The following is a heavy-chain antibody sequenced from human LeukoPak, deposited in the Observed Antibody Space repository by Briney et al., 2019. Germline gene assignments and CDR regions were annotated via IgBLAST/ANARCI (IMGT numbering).Heavy chain of an antibody. D-gene: IGHD5-12*01. J-gene: IGHJ6*02. CDR3: ARDPGGYSYYYFGMDV. CDR2: IIPILGIA. CDR1: GGTFSSYA. V-gene: IGHV1-69*04. Sequence: GASVKVSCKASGGTFSSYAISWVRQAPGQGLEWMGRIIPILGIANYAQKFQGRVTITADKSTSTAYMELSSLRSEDTAVYYCARDPGGYSYYYFGMDVWGQGTTVTVSS.